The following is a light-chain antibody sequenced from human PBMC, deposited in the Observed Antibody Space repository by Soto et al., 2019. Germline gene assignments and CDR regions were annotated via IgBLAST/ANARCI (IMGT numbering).Light chain of an antibody. CDR2: TAS. J-gene: IGKJ4*01. Sequence: DIQMTQSPSSLSASVGDRVTITCGTSQSIDNYLNWYQQKPGKAPKLLIYTASTLQSGVPSRFSGSGSGTEFTLTITSLQPEDFAAYYCQQLYSYPLTFGGGTKVDI. CDR1: QSIDNY. V-gene: IGKV1-39*01. CDR3: QQLYSYPLT.